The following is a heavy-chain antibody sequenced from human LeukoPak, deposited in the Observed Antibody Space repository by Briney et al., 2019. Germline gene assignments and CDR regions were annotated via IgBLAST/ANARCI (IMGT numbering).Heavy chain of an antibody. CDR2: IYYTGNT. V-gene: IGHV4-39*07. CDR3: TKSDGHGLIRI. CDR1: GDSIIGYY. D-gene: IGHD3-10*01. J-gene: IGHJ3*02. Sequence: SETLSLTCSVSGDSIIGYYWGWIRQPPGKGLEWIGNIYYTGNTYYNSSLKSRVTILLDTSKNQFSLKVISMTAADTAAYYCTKSDGHGLIRICGRGTMVTVSS.